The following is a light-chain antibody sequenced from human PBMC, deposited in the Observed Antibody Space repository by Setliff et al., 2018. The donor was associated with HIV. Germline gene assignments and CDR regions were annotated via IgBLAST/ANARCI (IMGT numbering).Light chain of an antibody. CDR2: EVN. J-gene: IGLJ2*01. V-gene: IGLV2-14*01. CDR3: TSYTTSSTLV. CDR1: RSDIGAYNY. Sequence: QSALTQPASVSGSPGQSITISCTGSRSDIGAYNYVSWYQHHPGKAPKLMISEVNKRPSGISTRFSDSKTGNTASLTISGLQAEDESDYYCTSYTTSSTLVFGGGTKVTVL.